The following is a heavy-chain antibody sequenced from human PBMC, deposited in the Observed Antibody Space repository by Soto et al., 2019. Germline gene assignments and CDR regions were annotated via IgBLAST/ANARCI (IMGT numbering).Heavy chain of an antibody. CDR3: ARDRPLGYCSSTSCYLAGEDAFDI. J-gene: IGHJ3*02. D-gene: IGHD2-2*01. CDR1: GFTFSSYS. CDR2: ISSSSSTI. Sequence: HPGGSLRLSCAASGFTFSSYSMNWVRQAPGKGLEWVSYISSSSSTIYYADSVKGRFTISRDNAKNSLYLQMNSLRDEDTAVYYCARDRPLGYCSSTSCYLAGEDAFDIWGQGTMVTVSS. V-gene: IGHV3-48*02.